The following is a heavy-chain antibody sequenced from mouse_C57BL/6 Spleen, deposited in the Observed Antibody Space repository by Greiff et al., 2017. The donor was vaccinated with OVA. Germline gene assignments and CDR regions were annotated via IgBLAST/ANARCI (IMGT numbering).Heavy chain of an antibody. V-gene: IGHV1-82*01. CDR1: GYAFSSSW. J-gene: IGHJ2*01. D-gene: IGHD1-1*01. CDR3: ARASTTVVAAYYFDY. CDR2: IYPGDGDT. Sequence: VQLQQSGPELVKPGASVKISCKASGYAFSSSWMNWVKQRPGKGLEWIGRIYPGDGDTNYNGKFKGKATLTADKSSSTAYMQLSRLTSQDSEVSVCARASTTVVAAYYFDYWGEGTTLTVSS.